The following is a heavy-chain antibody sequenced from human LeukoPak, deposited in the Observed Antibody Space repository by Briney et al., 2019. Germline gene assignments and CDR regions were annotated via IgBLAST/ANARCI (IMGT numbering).Heavy chain of an antibody. Sequence: SETLSLTCAVSGYSNSSGYYLGWIRQPPGKGLEWIGSIYHSGSTYYNPSLKSRVTISVDTSKNKFSLKLSSVTAADTAVYFCARKLEQQLLVQSAFNYWSQGTLVTVSS. CDR3: ARKLEQQLLVQSAFNY. D-gene: IGHD6-19*01. CDR2: IYHSGST. CDR1: GYSNSSGYY. V-gene: IGHV4-38-2*01. J-gene: IGHJ4*02.